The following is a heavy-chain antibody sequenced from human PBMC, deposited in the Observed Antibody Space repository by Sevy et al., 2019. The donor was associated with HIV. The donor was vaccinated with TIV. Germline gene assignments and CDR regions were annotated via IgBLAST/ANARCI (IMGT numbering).Heavy chain of an antibody. CDR2: ISSSSSYI. V-gene: IGHV3-21*01. CDR1: GFTFSSYS. D-gene: IGHD2-21*01. J-gene: IGHJ4*02. CDR3: ARDLIVGGSFDY. Sequence: RGSLRLSCAASGFTFSSYSMNWVRQAPGKGLEWVSSISSSSSYIYYADSVKGRFTISRDNAKNSLYLQMNSLRAEDTAVYYCARDLIVGGSFDYWGQGTLVTVSS.